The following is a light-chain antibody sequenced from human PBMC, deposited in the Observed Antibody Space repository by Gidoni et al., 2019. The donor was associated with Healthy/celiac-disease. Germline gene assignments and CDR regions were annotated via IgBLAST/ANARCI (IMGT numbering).Light chain of an antibody. CDR3: QQSYSTPLT. CDR2: AAS. CDR1: QSISSY. J-gene: IGKJ4*01. Sequence: DIQRTQSPSALSASVGDRGTITCRASQSISSYLNWYQQKPGKAPKLLIYAASSLPSGVPSRFSGSGSGTDFTLTISSLHPEDFATYYCQQSYSTPLTFGGXTKVEIK. V-gene: IGKV1-39*01.